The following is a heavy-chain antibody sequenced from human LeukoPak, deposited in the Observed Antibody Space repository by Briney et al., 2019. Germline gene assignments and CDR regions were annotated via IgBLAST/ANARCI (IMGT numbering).Heavy chain of an antibody. CDR2: INPSGGST. J-gene: IGHJ4*02. D-gene: IGHD2-2*01. V-gene: IGHV1-46*01. CDR3: ARDIGQLPRPYYFDY. CDR1: GYTFTGYY. Sequence: ASVKVSCKASGYTFTGYYMHWVRQAPGQGLEWMGIINPSGGSTSYAQKFQGRVTMTRDTSTSTVYMELSSLRSEDTAVYYCARDIGQLPRPYYFDYWGQGTLVTVSS.